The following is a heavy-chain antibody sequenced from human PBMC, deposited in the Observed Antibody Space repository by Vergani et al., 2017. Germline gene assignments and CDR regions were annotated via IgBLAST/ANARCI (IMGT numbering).Heavy chain of an antibody. V-gene: IGHV5-51*01. J-gene: IGHJ4*02. CDR2: IYPGDSDT. CDR1: GYSFTSYW. D-gene: IGHD3-16*02. CDR3: ARDRTDYDYVWGSYRPFDY. Sequence: EVQLVQSGAEVKKPGESLKISCKGSGYSFTSYWIGWVRQMPGKGLEWMGIIYPGDSDTRYSPSFQGQVTISADKSISTAYLQWSSLKASDTAVYYCARDRTDYDYVWGSYRPFDYWGQGTLVTVSS.